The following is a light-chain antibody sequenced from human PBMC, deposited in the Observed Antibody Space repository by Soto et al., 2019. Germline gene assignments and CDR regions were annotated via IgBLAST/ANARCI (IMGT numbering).Light chain of an antibody. CDR3: SSYTSSNSYV. CDR2: DVS. CDR1: SSDVGAYNY. V-gene: IGLV2-14*01. J-gene: IGLJ1*01. Sequence: QSVLTQPASVSGSPGQSITISCTGTSSDVGAYNYVSWYQQHPGKGPKLMIYDVSNRPSGVSDRFSGSKSGNTASLTISGLQAEDEAEYYCSSYTSSNSYVLGTGTKVTVL.